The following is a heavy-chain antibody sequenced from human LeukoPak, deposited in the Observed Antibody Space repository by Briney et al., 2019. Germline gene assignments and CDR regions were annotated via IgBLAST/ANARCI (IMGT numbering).Heavy chain of an antibody. CDR2: ISSSSSYI. CDR3: ARDLGGAFDI. V-gene: IGHV3-21*01. J-gene: IGHJ3*02. Sequence: GGSLRLSCAASGFTFSSYSMNWVRQAPGKGLEWVSSISSSSSYIYYADSVKGRFTISRDNAKNSLYLQMNSLRVEDTAVYYCARDLGGAFDIWGQGQWSPSLQ. D-gene: IGHD1-26*01. CDR1: GFTFSSYS.